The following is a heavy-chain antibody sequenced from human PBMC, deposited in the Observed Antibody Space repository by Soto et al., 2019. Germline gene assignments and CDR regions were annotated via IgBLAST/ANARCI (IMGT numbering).Heavy chain of an antibody. J-gene: IGHJ4*02. CDR2: INAGNGNT. CDR1: GYTFTSYA. V-gene: IGHV1-3*01. CDR3: ARDQSLGYQLQG. Sequence: ASVKVSCKASGYTFTSYAMHWVRQAPGQRLEWMGWINAGNGNTKYSQKFQGRVTITRDTSASTAYMELSSLRSEDTAVYYCARDQSLGYQLQGWGQGTLVTVSS. D-gene: IGHD2-2*01.